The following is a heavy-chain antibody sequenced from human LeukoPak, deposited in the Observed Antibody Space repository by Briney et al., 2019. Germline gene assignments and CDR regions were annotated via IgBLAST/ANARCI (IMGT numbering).Heavy chain of an antibody. D-gene: IGHD2-2*01. CDR1: GFTFSSYA. CDR2: IRSKAYGGTT. J-gene: IGHJ4*02. V-gene: IGHV3-49*04. Sequence: GGSLRLSCAASGFTFSSYAMSWVRQAPGKGLEWVGFIRSKAYGGTTEYAASVKGRFTISRDDSKSIAYLQMNSLKTEDTAVYYCTRDYSLGYCSSTSCPPVGYFDYWGQGTLVTVSS. CDR3: TRDYSLGYCSSTSCPPVGYFDY.